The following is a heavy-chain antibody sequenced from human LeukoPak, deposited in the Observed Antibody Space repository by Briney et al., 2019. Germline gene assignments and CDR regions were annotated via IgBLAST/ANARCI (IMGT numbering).Heavy chain of an antibody. D-gene: IGHD3-10*01. V-gene: IGHV1-69*04. J-gene: IGHJ4*02. Sequence: ASVKVSCKASGDTFSTYGIIWVRQVPGQGLEWMGRIIPILGRTDYAEKFQDRITITADKSMELNGLRSDDTAVYYCARVTGDPYYLDSWGQGTLVTVSS. CDR3: ARVTGDPYYLDS. CDR1: GDTFSTYG. CDR2: IIPILGRT.